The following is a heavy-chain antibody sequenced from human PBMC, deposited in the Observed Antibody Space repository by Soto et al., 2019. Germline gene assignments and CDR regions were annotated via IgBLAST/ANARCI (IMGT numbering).Heavy chain of an antibody. CDR3: AKDLRYSGYDQPLTTTPYYYYGMDV. V-gene: IGHV3-30*18. D-gene: IGHD5-12*01. Sequence: QVQLVESGEGVVQPGRSLRLSCAASGFTFSSYGMHWVRQAPGKGLEWVAVISYDGSNKYYADSVKGRFTISRDNSKNTLYLQMNSLRAEDTAVYYCAKDLRYSGYDQPLTTTPYYYYGMDVWGQGTTVTVSS. CDR2: ISYDGSNK. J-gene: IGHJ6*02. CDR1: GFTFSSYG.